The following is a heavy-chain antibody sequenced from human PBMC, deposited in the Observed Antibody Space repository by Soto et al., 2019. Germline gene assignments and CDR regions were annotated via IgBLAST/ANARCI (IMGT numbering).Heavy chain of an antibody. Sequence: QVQLVQSGAEVKKPGSSVKVSCKASGGTFSSYTISWVRQAPGQGLEWMVRIIPILGIANYAQKFQGRVTITANKSTSTAYMELSSLRSEDTAVYVCAREKYYYGSGSYSPSGPFDYWGQGTLVTVSS. V-gene: IGHV1-69*08. D-gene: IGHD3-10*01. J-gene: IGHJ4*02. CDR3: AREKYYYGSGSYSPSGPFDY. CDR2: IIPILGIA. CDR1: GGTFSSYT.